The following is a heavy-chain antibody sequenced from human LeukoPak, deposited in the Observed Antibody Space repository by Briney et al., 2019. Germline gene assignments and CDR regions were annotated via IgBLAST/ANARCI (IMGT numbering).Heavy chain of an antibody. V-gene: IGHV3-23*01. CDR3: AKWEILGLLDAFDI. D-gene: IGHD3/OR15-3a*01. CDR2: ISGSGGST. J-gene: IGHJ3*02. Sequence: GGSLRLSCAASGFTVSSNYMSWVRQAPGKGLEWVSAISGSGGSTYYADSVKGRFTISRDNSKNTLYLQMNSLRAEDTAVYYCAKWEILGLLDAFDIWGQGTMVTVSS. CDR1: GFTVSSNY.